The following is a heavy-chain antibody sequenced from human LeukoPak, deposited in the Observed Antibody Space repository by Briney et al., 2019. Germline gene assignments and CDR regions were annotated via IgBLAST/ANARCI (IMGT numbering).Heavy chain of an antibody. Sequence: SETLSLTCTVSGGSISSGGYYWSWIRQHPGKGLEWIGYIHYSGSTYYKPSLKSRVTISVDTSKNQFSLKLRYVTAADTAVYYCARTYMTSARFDPWGQGTLVTVSS. CDR2: IHYSGST. CDR1: GGSISSGGYY. V-gene: IGHV4-31*03. CDR3: ARTYMTSARFDP. J-gene: IGHJ5*02. D-gene: IGHD2-21*02.